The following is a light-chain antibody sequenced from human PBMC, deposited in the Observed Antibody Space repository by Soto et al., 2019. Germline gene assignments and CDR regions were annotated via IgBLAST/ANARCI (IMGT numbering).Light chain of an antibody. CDR1: QSVSSY. CDR2: DAS. CDR3: QQRSKWT. Sequence: EIVLTQSPATLSLSPGERATLSCRASQSVSSYLAWYQQKPGQAPRLLIYDASNRATGIPARFSGSGSGTDFTLTISSLEPEDFAVYYCQQRSKWTFSGGTKVEIK. J-gene: IGKJ4*01. V-gene: IGKV3-11*01.